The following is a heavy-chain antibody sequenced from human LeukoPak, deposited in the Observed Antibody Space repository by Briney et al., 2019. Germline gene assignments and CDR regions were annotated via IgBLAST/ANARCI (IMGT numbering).Heavy chain of an antibody. CDR3: AKDFSRGKNAFDI. J-gene: IGHJ3*02. CDR1: GFTFSSYG. CDR2: ISNDGSNK. V-gene: IGHV3-30*18. Sequence: GGSLRLSRAASGFTFSSYGMHGVRPAPGKGREWVAVISNDGSNKYYADSVKGRFTISRDNSKNTLYLQMNSLRAEDTAVYYCAKDFSRGKNAFDIWGQGTMVTVSS. D-gene: IGHD3-10*01.